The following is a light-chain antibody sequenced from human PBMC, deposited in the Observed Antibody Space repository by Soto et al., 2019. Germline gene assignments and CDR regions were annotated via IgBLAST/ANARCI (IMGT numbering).Light chain of an antibody. Sequence: ELVLTQSPGTLSLSPGERATLSCRASQSVSSSYLAWYQQKPGQAPRLLIHGASSRATGIADRFSGSGSGTDFTLTISRLEPEDFAVYYCQQYGSSPLYTFGQGTKLEI. CDR2: GAS. CDR3: QQYGSSPLYT. J-gene: IGKJ2*01. V-gene: IGKV3-20*01. CDR1: QSVSSSY.